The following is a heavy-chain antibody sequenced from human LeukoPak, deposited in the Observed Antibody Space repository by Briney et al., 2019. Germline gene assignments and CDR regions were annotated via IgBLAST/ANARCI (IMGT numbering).Heavy chain of an antibody. V-gene: IGHV1-2*02. CDR3: ARDKGLILEWLIDAFDI. CDR1: GYTFTGYY. Sequence: GASVKVSCKASGYTFTGYYMHWVRQAPGQGLEWMGWINPNSGGTNYAQKFQGRVTMTRDTSISTAYMELSRLRSDDTAVYYCARDKGLILEWLIDAFDIWGQGTMVTVSS. D-gene: IGHD3-3*01. CDR2: INPNSGGT. J-gene: IGHJ3*02.